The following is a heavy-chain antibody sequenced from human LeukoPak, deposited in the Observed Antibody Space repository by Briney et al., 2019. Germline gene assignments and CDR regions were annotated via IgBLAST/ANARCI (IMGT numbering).Heavy chain of an antibody. D-gene: IGHD2-21*02. CDR1: GGTFSSYA. V-gene: IGHV1-69*13. CDR2: IIPIFGTA. Sequence: GASVKVSCKASGGTFSSYAISWVRQAPGQGLEWMGGIIPIFGTANYAQKFQGRVTITADESTSAAYMELSSLRSEDTAVYYCAIAYCGGDCYRYYYYYMDAWGKGTTVTISS. J-gene: IGHJ6*03. CDR3: AIAYCGGDCYRYYYYYMDA.